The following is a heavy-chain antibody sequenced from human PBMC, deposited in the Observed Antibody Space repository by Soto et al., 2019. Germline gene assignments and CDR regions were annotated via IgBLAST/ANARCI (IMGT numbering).Heavy chain of an antibody. CDR3: ARDPTEWERLDSTDY. CDR2: IRYDGSNT. J-gene: IGHJ4*02. Sequence: QVQLVESGGGVVQPGRSLRLSCAASGFTFSSYGMHWVRQAPGKGLEWVAVIRYDGSNTYYADSVKGRFTISRDNSKNTLYLQRNSLRAEDTAVYYCARDPTEWERLDSTDYWGQGTLVTVSS. D-gene: IGHD1-26*01. CDR1: GFTFSSYG. V-gene: IGHV3-33*01.